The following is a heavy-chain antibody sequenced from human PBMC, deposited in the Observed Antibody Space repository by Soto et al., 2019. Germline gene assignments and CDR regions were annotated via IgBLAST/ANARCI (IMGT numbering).Heavy chain of an antibody. CDR2: ISSSSSTI. V-gene: IGHV3-48*02. D-gene: IGHD2-2*01. J-gene: IGHJ2*01. Sequence: GGSLRLSCAASGFTFSSYSMNWVRQAPGKGLEWVSYISSSSSTIYYADSVKGRFTISRDNAKNSLYLQMNSLRDEDTAVYYCARDKSDCSSTSCWYFDLWGRGTLVTVSS. CDR1: GFTFSSYS. CDR3: ARDKSDCSSTSCWYFDL.